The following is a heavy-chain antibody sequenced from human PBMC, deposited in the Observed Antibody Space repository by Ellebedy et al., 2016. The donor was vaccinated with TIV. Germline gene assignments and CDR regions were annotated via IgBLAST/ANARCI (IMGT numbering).Heavy chain of an antibody. CDR2: INPSGGST. D-gene: IGHD3-9*01. Sequence: ASVKVSXXASGYTFTSYYMHWVRQAPGQGLEWMGIINPSGGSTSHAQKFQGRVTMTEDTSTDTAYMELSSLRSEDTAVYYCTRLSNILTGYYGGNWFDPWGQGTLVTVSS. CDR3: TRLSNILTGYYGGNWFDP. CDR1: GYTFTSYY. J-gene: IGHJ5*02. V-gene: IGHV1-46*01.